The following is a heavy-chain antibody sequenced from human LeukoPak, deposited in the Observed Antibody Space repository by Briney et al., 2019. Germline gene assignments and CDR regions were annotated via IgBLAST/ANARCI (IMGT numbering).Heavy chain of an antibody. D-gene: IGHD3-9*01. Sequence: SETLSLTCTVSGGSISSSSYYWGWIRQPPGKGLEWIGSIYYSGSTYYNPSLKSRVTISVDTSKNQFSLKLSSVTAADTAVYYCARSSGNFDWLSHFDYWGQGTLVTVSS. CDR2: IYYSGST. CDR3: ARSSGNFDWLSHFDY. CDR1: GGSISSSSYY. J-gene: IGHJ4*02. V-gene: IGHV4-39*01.